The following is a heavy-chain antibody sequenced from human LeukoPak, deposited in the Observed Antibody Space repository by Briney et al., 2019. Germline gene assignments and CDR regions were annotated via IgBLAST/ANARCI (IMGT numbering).Heavy chain of an antibody. V-gene: IGHV3-30-3*01. D-gene: IGHD6-13*01. CDR2: ISYDGSNK. CDR1: GFTFSSYA. CDR3: ARDPELTAAGFDY. Sequence: GGSLRLSCAASGFTFSSYAMHWVRQAPGKGLEWVAVISYDGSNKYYADSVKGRFTISRDNSKNTLYLQMNSLRAEDTAVYYCARDPELTAAGFDYWGQGTLVTVSS. J-gene: IGHJ4*02.